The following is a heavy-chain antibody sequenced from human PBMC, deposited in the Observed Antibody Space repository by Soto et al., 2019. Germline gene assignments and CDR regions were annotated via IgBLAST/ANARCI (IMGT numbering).Heavy chain of an antibody. CDR2: IYYSGST. J-gene: IGHJ6*03. CDR1: GGSISSSSYY. CDR3: ARPNYYYYYMDV. Sequence: SETLSLTCTVSGGSISSSSYYWGWIRQPPGKGLEWIGSIYYSGSTYYNPSLKSRVTISVDTSKNQFSLKLSSVTAAYTAVYYCARPNYYYYYMDVWGKGTTVTVSS. V-gene: IGHV4-39*01.